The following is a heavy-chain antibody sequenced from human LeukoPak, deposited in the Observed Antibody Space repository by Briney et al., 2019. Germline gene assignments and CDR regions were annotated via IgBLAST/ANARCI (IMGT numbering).Heavy chain of an antibody. CDR3: SRENGAFSPFGY. V-gene: IGHV4-4*02. CDR2: ISLSGLT. D-gene: IGHD2-8*01. J-gene: IGHJ4*02. CDR1: GGSITSTNW. Sequence: PSETLSLTCGVSGGSITSTNWWRWVRQPPGQGLEWIGEISLSGLTNYNPSLKSRVTMALDKSKNHLPLNLTSVTAADTAVYYCSRENGAFSPFGYWGQGTLVTVPS.